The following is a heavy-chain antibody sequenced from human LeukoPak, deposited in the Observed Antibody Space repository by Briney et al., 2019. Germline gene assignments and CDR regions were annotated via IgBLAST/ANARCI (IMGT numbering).Heavy chain of an antibody. V-gene: IGHV1-2*02. CDR3: AKEDAFDWLIDY. J-gene: IGHJ4*02. CDR2: INPNSGGT. CDR1: GYTFTGYY. Sequence: ASVKVSCKASGYTFTGYYMHWVRQAPGQGLEWMGWINPNSGGTNYAQKFQGRVTMTRDTSISTAYMELSRLRSDDTAVYYCAKEDAFDWLIDYWGQGTLVTVSS. D-gene: IGHD3-9*01.